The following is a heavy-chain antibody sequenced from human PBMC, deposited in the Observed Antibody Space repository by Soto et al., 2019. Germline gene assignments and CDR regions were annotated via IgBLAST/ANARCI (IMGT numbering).Heavy chain of an antibody. V-gene: IGHV1-69*01. CDR1: GGTFGSYA. D-gene: IGHD2-2*01. Sequence: QVQLVQSGAEVKKPGSSVKFSCKASGGTFGSYAISWVRQAPGQGLEWLGGIIPIPGTANYAQKFQGRVTIAADESTSTAYLELSSLRSEDTAVYYCARSQGSSTSLEIYYYYYYGMDVWGQGSTVPVSS. CDR3: ARSQGSSTSLEIYYYYYYGMDV. CDR2: IIPIPGTA. J-gene: IGHJ6*02.